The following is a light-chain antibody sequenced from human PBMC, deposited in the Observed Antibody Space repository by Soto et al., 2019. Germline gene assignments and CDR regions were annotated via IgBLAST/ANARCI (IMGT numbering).Light chain of an antibody. CDR1: SSDVGGYHY. J-gene: IGLJ3*02. Sequence: QSALTQPPPASGSPGQSVTISCTGTSSDVGGYHYVSWYQQYPGRAPKLMIYEVTKRPSGVPDRFSGSKSGNTASLTVSGLQAEDEADYYCSSYAASNNFYFVFGGGTKLTVL. CDR3: SSYAASNNFYFV. V-gene: IGLV2-8*01. CDR2: EVT.